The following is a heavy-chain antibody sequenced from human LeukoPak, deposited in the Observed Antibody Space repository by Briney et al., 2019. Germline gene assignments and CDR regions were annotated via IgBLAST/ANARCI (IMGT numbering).Heavy chain of an antibody. D-gene: IGHD5-18*01. J-gene: IGHJ4*02. Sequence: SETLSLTCTVSGGSISGYYWSWIRQPPAQGLEWIAYIHSNGYTNYNPSLKSRVTISVDTSKNQFSLKLTSVTAADTAVYYCARDGYGSHYFDYWGQGTLVPVSS. CDR3: ARDGYGSHYFDY. CDR2: IHSNGYT. CDR1: GGSISGYY. V-gene: IGHV4-59*01.